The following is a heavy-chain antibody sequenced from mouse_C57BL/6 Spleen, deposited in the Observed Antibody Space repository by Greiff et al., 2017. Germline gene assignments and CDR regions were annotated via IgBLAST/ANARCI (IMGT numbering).Heavy chain of an antibody. CDR1: GFSLTSYG. CDR3: AKEDYSNYGAYYYAMDY. J-gene: IGHJ4*01. Sequence: QVQLQQSGPGLVQPSQSLSITCTVSGFSLTSYGVHWVRQSPGKGLEWLGVIWRGGSTDYNAAFMSRLSITKDNSKSQVFFKMNSLQADDTAIYYGAKEDYSNYGAYYYAMDYWGEGASVTVSS. CDR2: IWRGGST. V-gene: IGHV2-5*01. D-gene: IGHD2-5*01.